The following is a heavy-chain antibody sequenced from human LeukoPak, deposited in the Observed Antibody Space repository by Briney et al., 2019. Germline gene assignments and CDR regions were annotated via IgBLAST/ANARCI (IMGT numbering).Heavy chain of an antibody. CDR2: IYTSGST. Sequence: SETLSLTCTVSGGSLSSYYWSWIRQPAGKGLEWIGRIYTSGSTNYNPALKSRITMSLDTSKNQFSLKLSSVTAADTAVYYCARDRTPVYGMDVWGQGTTVTVSS. CDR1: GGSLSSYY. J-gene: IGHJ6*02. V-gene: IGHV4-4*07. CDR3: ARDRTPVYGMDV.